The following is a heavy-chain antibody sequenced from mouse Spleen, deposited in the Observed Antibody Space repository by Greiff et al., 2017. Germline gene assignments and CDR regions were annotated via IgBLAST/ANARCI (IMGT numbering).Heavy chain of an antibody. CDR1: GYPFPSSS. CDR3: ARRGWENYVDC. J-gene: IGHJ2*03. V-gene: IGHV1-50*01. CDR2: VDPAGSYT. Sequence: QVQLQQPGAELPPPPPPAPLSRKPSGYPFPSSSMQWVRRRAGQGLGGIGGVDPAGSYTNYKQRCEGKATWTVDTSSSTAYMELSSVTSEDSAVYYCARRGWENYVDCGGEGTSLTVSS. D-gene: IGHD1-1*01.